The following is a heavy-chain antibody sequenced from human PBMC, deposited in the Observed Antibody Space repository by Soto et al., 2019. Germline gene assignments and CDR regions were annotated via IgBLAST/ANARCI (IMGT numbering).Heavy chain of an antibody. V-gene: IGHV3-23*01. CDR1: GFTFSSYA. CDR3: AKPYCSSTSCQGGAFDI. CDR2: ISGSGGST. Sequence: GGSLRLSCAASGFTFSSYAMSWVRQAPGKGLEWVSAISGSGGSTYYADSVKGRFTISRDNSKNTPYLQMNSLRAEDTAVYYCAKPYCSSTSCQGGAFDIWGQGTMVTVSS. D-gene: IGHD2-2*01. J-gene: IGHJ3*02.